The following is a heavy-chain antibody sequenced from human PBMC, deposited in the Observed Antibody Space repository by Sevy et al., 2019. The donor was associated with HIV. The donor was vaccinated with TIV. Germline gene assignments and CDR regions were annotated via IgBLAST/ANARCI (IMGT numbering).Heavy chain of an antibody. CDR1: GFTFSSYE. D-gene: IGHD4-17*01. CDR3: ARDLPPSATTVAHFDY. Sequence: GGSLRLSCAASGFTFSSYETNWVRQAPGKGLEWVSYISYSGTIISYSDSVKGRFTISRDNARSSLYLQMNSLRAEDTAVYYCARDLPPSATTVAHFDYWGQGTLVTVSS. CDR2: ISYSGTII. J-gene: IGHJ4*02. V-gene: IGHV3-48*03.